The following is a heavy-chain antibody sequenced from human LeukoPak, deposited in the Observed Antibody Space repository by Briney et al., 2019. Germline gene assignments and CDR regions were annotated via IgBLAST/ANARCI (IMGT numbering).Heavy chain of an antibody. CDR2: IYNNGNT. V-gene: IGHV4-31*03. J-gene: IGHJ4*02. CDR1: GGSISSSSYY. Sequence: SETLSLTCTVSGGSISSSSYYWGWIRQHPGKGLEWIGYIYNNGNTYHNPSLKSRVTISLDTSKNQFSLKLSSVTAADTAVYYCARRTLARGSDCWGQGTLVTVSS. CDR3: ARRTLARGSDC. D-gene: IGHD3-16*01.